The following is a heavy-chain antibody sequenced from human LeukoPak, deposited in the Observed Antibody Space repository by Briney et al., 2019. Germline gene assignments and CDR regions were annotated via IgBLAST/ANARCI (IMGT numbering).Heavy chain of an antibody. CDR1: GGSISSYY. Sequence: SETLSLTCTVSGGSISSYYWSWIRQPPGKGLEWIGYIYHSGSTNYNTSLKSRVTISVDTSNNQFSLKLSSVTAADTAVYYCASGVAGTDYFDYWGQGTLVTVSS. D-gene: IGHD6-19*01. CDR2: IYHSGST. J-gene: IGHJ4*02. CDR3: ASGVAGTDYFDY. V-gene: IGHV4-59*01.